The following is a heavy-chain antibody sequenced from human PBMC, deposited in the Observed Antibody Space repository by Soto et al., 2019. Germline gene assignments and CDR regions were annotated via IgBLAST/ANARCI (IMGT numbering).Heavy chain of an antibody. CDR2: IKSKTDGGTT. D-gene: IGHD3-3*01. V-gene: IGHV3-15*07. CDR3: TTDLSLRFLEWLLSLPYAFDI. Sequence: PGGSLRLSCAASGFTFSNAWMNWVRQAPGKGLEWVGRIKSKTDGGTTDYAAPVKGRFTISRDDSKNTLYLQMNSLKTEDTAVYCCTTDLSLRFLEWLLSLPYAFDIWGQGTMVTVSS. J-gene: IGHJ3*02. CDR1: GFTFSNAW.